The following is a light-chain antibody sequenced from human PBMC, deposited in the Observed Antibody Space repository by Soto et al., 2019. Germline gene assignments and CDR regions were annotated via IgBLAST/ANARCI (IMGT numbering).Light chain of an antibody. CDR3: QQRTNWPLT. CDR1: QSVTTF. Sequence: EVVLTQSPVTLSLSPGERATLSCRASQSVTTFLAWYQQKPGQAPRLLINDASKRATGIPARFSGSGSGTDFTLTISSLEPEDFAVYYCQQRTNWPLTFGGVTKVEIK. CDR2: DAS. J-gene: IGKJ4*01. V-gene: IGKV3-11*01.